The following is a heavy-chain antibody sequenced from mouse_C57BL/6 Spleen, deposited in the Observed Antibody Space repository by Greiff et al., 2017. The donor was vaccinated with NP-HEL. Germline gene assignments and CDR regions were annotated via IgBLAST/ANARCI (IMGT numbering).Heavy chain of an antibody. CDR3: ANSPMDY. CDR1: GFTFSDYG. CDR2: ISSGSSTI. J-gene: IGHJ4*01. Sequence: EVQGVESGGGLVKPGGSLKLSCAASGFTFSDYGMHWVRQAPEKGLEWVAYISSGSSTIYYADTVKGRFTISRDNATNPLLLQMTSLRSEDTAMYYCANSPMDYWGQGTSVTVSS. V-gene: IGHV5-17*01. D-gene: IGHD6-1*01.